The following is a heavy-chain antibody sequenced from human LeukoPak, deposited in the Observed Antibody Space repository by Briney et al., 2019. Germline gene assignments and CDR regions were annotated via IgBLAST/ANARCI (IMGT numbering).Heavy chain of an antibody. Sequence: PSETLSLTCTVSGVSISSYYWSWIRQPPGKGLEWIGYISYSGNTNYNPSLKSRITISGDTSKNQFSLKLGSVTAADTAVYYCAREKGHLMEVDVWGQGTTVTVSS. CDR3: AREKGHLMEVDV. V-gene: IGHV4-59*12. CDR1: GVSISSYY. D-gene: IGHD3-3*01. CDR2: ISYSGNT. J-gene: IGHJ6*02.